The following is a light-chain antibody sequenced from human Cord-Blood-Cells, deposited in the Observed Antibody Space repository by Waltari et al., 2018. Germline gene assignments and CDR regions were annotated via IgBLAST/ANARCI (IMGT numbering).Light chain of an antibody. V-gene: IGKV1-27*01. CDR1: PGISNY. CDR2: AAS. Sequence: DIQMTQSPSSLYASVGDRVTITCRASPGISNYLAWYQQKPGNVPKLLIYAASTLQPGVPSRFSGSVSGTDFTLTISSLQPEDVATYYCQKYNSAPWTFGQGTKVEIK. J-gene: IGKJ1*01. CDR3: QKYNSAPWT.